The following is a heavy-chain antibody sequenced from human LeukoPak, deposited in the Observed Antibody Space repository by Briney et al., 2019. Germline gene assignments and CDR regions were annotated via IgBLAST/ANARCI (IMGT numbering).Heavy chain of an antibody. CDR1: GGSFSGYY. CDR3: ARGPQTYYYTLTGLSF. V-gene: IGHV4-34*01. D-gene: IGHD3-9*01. Sequence: SETLSLTCAVYGGSFSGYYWSWIRQPPGKGLEWIGEINHSGSTNYNPSLKSRVTISGDTSKKQFSLKLSSVTAADTAVYYCARGPQTYYYTLTGLSFWGQGTLVTVSS. CDR2: INHSGST. J-gene: IGHJ4*02.